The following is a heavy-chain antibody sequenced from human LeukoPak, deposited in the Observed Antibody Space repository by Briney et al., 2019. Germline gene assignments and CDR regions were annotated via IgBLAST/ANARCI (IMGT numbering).Heavy chain of an antibody. V-gene: IGHV3-21*01. D-gene: IGHD1-26*01. CDR3: ARDDSWESPGGFDP. Sequence: GGSLRLSCAASGFTFSSYSMNWVRQAPGKGLEWVSSISSSSSYIYYADSVKGRFTISRDNAKNSLYLQMNSLRAEDTAVYYCARDDSWESPGGFDPWGQGTLVTVSS. CDR2: ISSSSSYI. J-gene: IGHJ5*02. CDR1: GFTFSSYS.